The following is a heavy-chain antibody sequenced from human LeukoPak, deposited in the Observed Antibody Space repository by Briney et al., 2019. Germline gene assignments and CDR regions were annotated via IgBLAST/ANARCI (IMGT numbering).Heavy chain of an antibody. CDR3: TRHPNDYGDYESAFDI. Sequence: GGSLRPSCAASGFTFSGSAMHWVRQASGKGLEWVGRIRSKANSYATAYAASVKGRFTISRDDSKNTAYLQMNSLKTEDTAVYYCTRHPNDYGDYESAFDIWGQGTMVTVSS. V-gene: IGHV3-73*01. D-gene: IGHD4-17*01. J-gene: IGHJ3*02. CDR2: IRSKANSYAT. CDR1: GFTFSGSA.